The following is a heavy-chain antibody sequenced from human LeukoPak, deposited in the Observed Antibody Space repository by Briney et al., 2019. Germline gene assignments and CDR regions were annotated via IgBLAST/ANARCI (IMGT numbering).Heavy chain of an antibody. Sequence: GGSLRLSCAASGFTFSTYAMHWVRQAPGRGLAWVAVISCDGSNKYYADSVKGRFTISRDNSKNTLYLQMNSLRAEDTAVYYCAREEYYFDYWGQGTLVTVSP. V-gene: IGHV3-30*04. CDR3: AREEYYFDY. CDR1: GFTFSTYA. D-gene: IGHD2/OR15-2a*01. CDR2: ISCDGSNK. J-gene: IGHJ4*02.